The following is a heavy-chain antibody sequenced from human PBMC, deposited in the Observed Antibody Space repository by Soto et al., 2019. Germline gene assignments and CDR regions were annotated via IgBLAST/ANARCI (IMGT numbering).Heavy chain of an antibody. V-gene: IGHV3-48*03. Sequence: GGSLRLSCAAPGFTFSSHEMNWGRQAPGKGLEWVSYISSSGNTIYYADSVKGRFTISRDNSKSTLYLQVDSLRPEDAAVYYCARDPKTSGGQHWAFNYFDSWGQGTLVTVSS. CDR2: ISSSGNTI. CDR3: ARDPKTSGGQHWAFNYFDS. D-gene: IGHD7-27*01. J-gene: IGHJ4*02. CDR1: GFTFSSHE.